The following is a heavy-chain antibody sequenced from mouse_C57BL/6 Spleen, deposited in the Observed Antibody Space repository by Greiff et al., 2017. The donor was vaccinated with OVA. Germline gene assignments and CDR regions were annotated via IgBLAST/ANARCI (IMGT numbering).Heavy chain of an antibody. V-gene: IGHV1-61*01. CDR3: ARWYDYDEGAWFAY. CDR2: IYPSDSET. D-gene: IGHD2-4*01. Sequence: VQRVESGGGLVKPGSSVKLSCKASGYTFTSYWMDWVKQRPGQGLEWIGNIYPSDSETHYNQKFKDKATLTVDKSSSTAYMQLSSLTSEDSAVYYCARWYDYDEGAWFAYWGQGTLVTVSA. J-gene: IGHJ3*01. CDR1: GYTFTSYW.